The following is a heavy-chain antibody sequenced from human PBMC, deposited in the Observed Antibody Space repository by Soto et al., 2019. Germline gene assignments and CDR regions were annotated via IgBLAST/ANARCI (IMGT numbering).Heavy chain of an antibody. J-gene: IGHJ4*02. Sequence: EEQLVESGGGLVQPGGSLTLSCAASGFSFSDYYMEWVRQAPGKGLEWVARSRNKVKSYTTDYAASVKGRFTISRDLSKNSLYLEMNNLKTEDTAVYYCSKLEGGWGQGTLLTVSS. D-gene: IGHD3-3*01. V-gene: IGHV3-72*01. CDR1: GFSFSDYY. CDR3: SKLEGG. CDR2: SRNKVKSYTT.